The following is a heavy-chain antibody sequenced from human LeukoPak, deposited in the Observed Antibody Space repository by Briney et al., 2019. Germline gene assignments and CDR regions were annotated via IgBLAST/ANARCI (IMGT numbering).Heavy chain of an antibody. CDR2: ISDSGGRT. CDR1: GFTFSSYA. Sequence: GGSLRLSCAGSGFTFSSYAMSWVRQAPGKGLEWVSAISDSGGRTYYADSVKGRFTISRDNSKSTLYLQMNSLRAEDTAVYYCAKAAFCSSTSCPNYWGQGTLVTVSS. V-gene: IGHV3-23*01. CDR3: AKAAFCSSTSCPNY. D-gene: IGHD2-2*01. J-gene: IGHJ4*02.